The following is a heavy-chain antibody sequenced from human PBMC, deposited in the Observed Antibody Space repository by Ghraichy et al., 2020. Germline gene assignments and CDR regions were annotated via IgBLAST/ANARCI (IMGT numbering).Heavy chain of an antibody. CDR1: GGSFSGYY. J-gene: IGHJ4*02. CDR3: ARVGVRGVIIY. Sequence: GSLRLSCAVYGGSFSGYYWSWIRQPPGKGLEWIGEINHSGSTNYNPSLKSRVTISVDTSKNQFSLKLSSVTAADTAVYYCARVGVRGVIIYWGQGTLVTVSS. D-gene: IGHD3-10*01. V-gene: IGHV4-34*01. CDR2: INHSGST.